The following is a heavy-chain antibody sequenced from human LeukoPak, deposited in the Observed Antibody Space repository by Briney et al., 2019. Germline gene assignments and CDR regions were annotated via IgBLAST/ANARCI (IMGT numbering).Heavy chain of an antibody. CDR3: AKVGFPVYYYYYMDV. Sequence: PGGSLRLSCAASGFTFSSYAMSWVRQAPGKGLEWVSAISGSGGSTYYADSVKGRFTIPRDNSKNTLYLQMNSLRAEDTAVYYCAKVGFPVYYYYYMDVWGKGTTVTVSS. J-gene: IGHJ6*03. CDR2: ISGSGGST. CDR1: GFTFSSYA. V-gene: IGHV3-23*01.